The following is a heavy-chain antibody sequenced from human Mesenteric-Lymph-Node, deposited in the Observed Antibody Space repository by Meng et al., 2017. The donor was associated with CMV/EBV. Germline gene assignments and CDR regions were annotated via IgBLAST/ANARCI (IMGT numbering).Heavy chain of an antibody. V-gene: IGHV3-23*01. CDR1: GFTFSRYA. Sequence: GGSLRLSCAASGFTFSRYAMSWVRQAPGKGLEWVSTINDSGGRTHYADSVKGRFTISRDNSRNTLYLQMDSLRAEDTAIYYCDAADYWGQGVLVTVSS. CDR2: INDSGGRT. D-gene: IGHD6-13*01. CDR3: DAADY. J-gene: IGHJ4*02.